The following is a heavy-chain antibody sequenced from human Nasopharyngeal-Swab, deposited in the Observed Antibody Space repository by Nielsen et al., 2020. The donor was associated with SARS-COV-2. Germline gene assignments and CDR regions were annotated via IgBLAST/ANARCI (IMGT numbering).Heavy chain of an antibody. Sequence: SETLSLTCTVSGGSISSSSYYWGWIRQPPGKGLEWIGSIYYSGSTYYNPSLKSRVTISVDKSKNQFSLKLSSVTAADTAVYYCARHERRWLQLRISWFDPWGQGTLVTVSS. J-gene: IGHJ5*02. CDR2: IYYSGST. V-gene: IGHV4-39*01. CDR1: GGSISSSSYY. CDR3: ARHERRWLQLRISWFDP. D-gene: IGHD5-24*01.